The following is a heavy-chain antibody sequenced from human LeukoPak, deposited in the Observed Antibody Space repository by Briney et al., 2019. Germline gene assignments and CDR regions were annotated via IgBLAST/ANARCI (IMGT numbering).Heavy chain of an antibody. CDR2: IYHSGST. CDR1: GGSISSSNW. CDR3: ARDRRGYCSGGSCFDDAFDI. J-gene: IGHJ3*02. D-gene: IGHD2-15*01. Sequence: SGTLSLTCAVSGGSISSSNWWSWVRQPPGKGLEWIGEIYHSGSTNYNPSLKSRVTISVDKSKNQFSLKLSSVTAADTAVYYCARDRRGYCSGGSCFDDAFDIWGQGTMVTVSS. V-gene: IGHV4-4*02.